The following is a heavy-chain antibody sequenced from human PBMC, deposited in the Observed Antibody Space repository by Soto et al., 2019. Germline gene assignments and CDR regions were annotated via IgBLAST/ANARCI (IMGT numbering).Heavy chain of an antibody. V-gene: IGHV3-11*01. CDR3: AREVVGSGELDYYYGMDV. D-gene: IGHD7-27*01. CDR2: ISSSGSTI. J-gene: IGHJ6*02. Sequence: QVQLVESGGGLVKPGGSLRLSCAASGFTFSDYYMSWIRQAPGKGLEWGSYISSSGSTIYYADSVKGRFTISRDNAKNSLYLEMNSLRAVDTAVYYCAREVVGSGELDYYYGMDVWGQGTTVTVSS. CDR1: GFTFSDYY.